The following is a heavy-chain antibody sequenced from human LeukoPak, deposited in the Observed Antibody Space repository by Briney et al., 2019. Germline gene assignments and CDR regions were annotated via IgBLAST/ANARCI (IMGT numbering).Heavy chain of an antibody. D-gene: IGHD3-22*01. CDR2: INPNSGGT. CDR3: ARAVGITTTIIVGAFDI. V-gene: IGHV1-2*04. J-gene: IGHJ3*02. Sequence: GASVKVSCKASGYTFTGYYMHWVRQAPGQGLEWMGWINPNSGGTNYAQKFQGWVTMTRDTSISTAYMELSRLRSDDTAVYYCARAVGITTTIIVGAFDIWGQGTMVTASS. CDR1: GYTFTGYY.